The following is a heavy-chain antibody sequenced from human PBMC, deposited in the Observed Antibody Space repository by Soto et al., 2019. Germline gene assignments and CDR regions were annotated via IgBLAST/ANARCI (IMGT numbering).Heavy chain of an antibody. CDR1: GFTFSSSA. CDR2: ISGIGGST. D-gene: IGHD1-7*01. CDR3: AKVSVDAKLELAFDI. V-gene: IGHV3-23*01. Sequence: GGPLRLSCAASGFTFSSSAMSWVRKAPGKGLEGVSAISGIGGSTYYADSVKARFTISRDNSKNTLYLQMNSLRAEDTALYYCAKVSVDAKLELAFDIWGQGTMVTVSS. J-gene: IGHJ3*02.